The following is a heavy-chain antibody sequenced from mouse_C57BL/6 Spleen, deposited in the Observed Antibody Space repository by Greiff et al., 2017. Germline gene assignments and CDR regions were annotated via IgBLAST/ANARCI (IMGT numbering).Heavy chain of an antibody. V-gene: IGHV1-22*01. D-gene: IGHD2-5*01. CDR1: GYTFTDYN. J-gene: IGHJ4*01. CDR2: INPNNGGT. Sequence: EVQLQQSGPELVKPGASVKMSCKASGYTFTDYNMHWVKQSHGKSLEWIGYINPNNGGTSYNQKFKGKATLTVNKSSSTAYMELRSLTSEDSAVYYCARSHLYYSNLYYAMDYWGQGTSVTVSS. CDR3: ARSHLYYSNLYYAMDY.